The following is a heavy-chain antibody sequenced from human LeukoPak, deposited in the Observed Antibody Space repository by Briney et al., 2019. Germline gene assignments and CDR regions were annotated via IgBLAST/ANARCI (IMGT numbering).Heavy chain of an antibody. CDR1: GFTFSSYA. CDR2: ISGSGGRT. CDR3: AKIASGSYYGSLDY. D-gene: IGHD1-26*01. Sequence: PGGSLRLSCAASGFTFSSYAMSWVRQAPGKGLEWVSAISGSGGRTYYADSVKGRFTISRDNSKNTLYLQMNSLRAEDTAVYYCAKIASGSYYGSLDYWGQGTLVTVSS. V-gene: IGHV3-23*01. J-gene: IGHJ4*02.